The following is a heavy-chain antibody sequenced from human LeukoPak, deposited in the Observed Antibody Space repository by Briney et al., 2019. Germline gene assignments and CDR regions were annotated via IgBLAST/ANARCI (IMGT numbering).Heavy chain of an antibody. V-gene: IGHV1-69*13. CDR2: IIPIFGTA. D-gene: IGHD3-10*01. Sequence: SVKVSCKASGGTXSSYAISWVRQAPGQGLEWMGGIIPIFGTANYAQKFQGRVTITADESTSTAYMELSSLRSEDTAVYYCARGGGRVYYYDAFDIWGQGTMVTVSS. CDR3: ARGGGRVYYYDAFDI. J-gene: IGHJ3*02. CDR1: GGTXSSYA.